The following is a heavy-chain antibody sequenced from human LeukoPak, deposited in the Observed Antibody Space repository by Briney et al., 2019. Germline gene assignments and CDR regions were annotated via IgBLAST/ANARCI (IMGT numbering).Heavy chain of an antibody. D-gene: IGHD3-9*01. Sequence: TGGSLRLSCAPSGFSFTDYPMNWVRQAPGKGLEWISNIRTTAEGAKYAYYADSVKGRVTISRDDGKNTLYLHMNSLRDDDTAVYYCATDQRYAFDYWGQGTLVTVSS. V-gene: IGHV3-48*02. CDR1: GFSFTDYP. CDR2: IRTTAEGAKYA. J-gene: IGHJ4*02. CDR3: ATDQRYAFDY.